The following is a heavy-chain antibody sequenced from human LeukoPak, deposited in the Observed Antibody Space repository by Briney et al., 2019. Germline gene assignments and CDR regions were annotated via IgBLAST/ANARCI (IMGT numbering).Heavy chain of an antibody. Sequence: EESLKIPCKGSGYRFTSYWIGWVGQMPGKGLEGMGIIYPGDSDTRYSASFQGQVTSSADKSISTAYLQWSSLRASDTAMYYCASLSSGYSVYDYWGEGTLVTVSS. D-gene: IGHD3-22*01. CDR3: ASLSSGYSVYDY. V-gene: IGHV5-51*01. CDR1: GYRFTSYW. CDR2: IYPGDSDT. J-gene: IGHJ4*02.